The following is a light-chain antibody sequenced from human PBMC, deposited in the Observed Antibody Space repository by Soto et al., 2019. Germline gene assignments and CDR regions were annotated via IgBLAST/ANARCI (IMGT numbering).Light chain of an antibody. CDR2: DAS. V-gene: IGKV3-20*01. CDR3: QQYAASPIT. Sequence: EIVLTQSPGTLSLSPGERVTLSCRASQSVGRDYLGWFQQKPGQPPRLLIHDASSRATGIADRFSGSGSGTDFTLTISRLEPEDFAVYYCQQYAASPITFGQGTRLEIK. J-gene: IGKJ5*01. CDR1: QSVGRDY.